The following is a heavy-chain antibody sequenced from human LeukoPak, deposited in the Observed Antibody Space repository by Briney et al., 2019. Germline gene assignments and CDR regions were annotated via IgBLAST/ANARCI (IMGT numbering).Heavy chain of an antibody. CDR2: ISYDGSNK. V-gene: IGHV3-30*14. Sequence: GGSLRLSCAASGFTFSSYAMHWVRQAPGKGLEWVAVISYDGSNKYYADSVKGRFTISRDNSKNTLYLQMGSLRAEDMAVYYCARSPPLSGSYLGDAFDIWGQGTMVTVSS. J-gene: IGHJ3*02. D-gene: IGHD1-26*01. CDR3: ARSPPLSGSYLGDAFDI. CDR1: GFTFSSYA.